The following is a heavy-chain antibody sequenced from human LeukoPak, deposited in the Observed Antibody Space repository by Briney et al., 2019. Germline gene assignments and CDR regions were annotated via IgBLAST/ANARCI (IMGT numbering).Heavy chain of an antibody. CDR3: TGAWHFDERSGYFDL. Sequence: GGSLRLSCAASGFTFSSYEMNWVRQAPGKGLEWISYINSRSSTIYYADSVKGRFTISRDNVKNSLYLQMSSLRTEDTAIYYCTGAWHFDERSGYFDLWGQGSLVTVSS. J-gene: IGHJ4*02. V-gene: IGHV3-48*03. D-gene: IGHD3-22*01. CDR1: GFTFSSYE. CDR2: INSRSSTI.